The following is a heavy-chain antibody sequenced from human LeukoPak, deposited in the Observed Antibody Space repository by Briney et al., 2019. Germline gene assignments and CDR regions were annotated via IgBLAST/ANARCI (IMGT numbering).Heavy chain of an antibody. Sequence: PSETLSLTCTVSGSSISSYYWSWIRQPPGKGLEWIGYIYYSGSTNYNPSLKSRVTISVDTSKNQFSLKLSSVTAADTAVYYCARSKDILTGYCFDYWGQGTLVTVSS. CDR1: GSSISSYY. J-gene: IGHJ4*02. V-gene: IGHV4-59*01. CDR2: IYYSGST. CDR3: ARSKDILTGYCFDY. D-gene: IGHD3-9*01.